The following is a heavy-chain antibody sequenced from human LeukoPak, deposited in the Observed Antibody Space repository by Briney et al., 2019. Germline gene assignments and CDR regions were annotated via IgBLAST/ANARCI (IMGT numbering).Heavy chain of an antibody. CDR2: IYYGGNT. CDR1: GGSISTNIYY. D-gene: IGHD1-26*01. CDR3: TRVGVEATEFDY. Sequence: SETLSLTCSVSGGSISTNIYYWGWIRQPPGKGLEWIVSIYYGGNTYSNPSLKTRVTISVDTSKNQFSLTLSSVTAADTAVYYCTRVGVEATEFDYWGQGTLVTVSS. V-gene: IGHV4-39*07. J-gene: IGHJ4*02.